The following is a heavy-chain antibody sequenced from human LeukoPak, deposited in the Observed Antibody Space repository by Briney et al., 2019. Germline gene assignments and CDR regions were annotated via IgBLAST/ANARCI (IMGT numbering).Heavy chain of an antibody. J-gene: IGHJ6*03. CDR3: ARGRVVPAAIRFSPILIDF. Sequence: GGSLRLSCAASGFTFSSYSMNWVRQAPGKGLEWVSSISSSSSYIYYADSVKGRFTISRDNAKNSLYLQMNSLRAEDTAVYYCARGRVVPAAIRFSPILIDFWGKGTTVTVSS. CDR2: ISSSSSYI. D-gene: IGHD2-2*02. CDR1: GFTFSSYS. V-gene: IGHV3-21*01.